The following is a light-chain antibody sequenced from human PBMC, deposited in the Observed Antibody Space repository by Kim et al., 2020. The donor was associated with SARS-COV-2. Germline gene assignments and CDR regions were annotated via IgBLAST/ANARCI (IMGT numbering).Light chain of an antibody. CDR3: QQYYSTPPT. V-gene: IGKV4-1*01. J-gene: IGKJ1*01. CDR2: WAS. Sequence: GERATINCKSSQSVLYSSNNKNYLAWYQQKPGQPPKLLIYWASTRESGVPDRFSGSGSGTDFTLTISSLQAEDVAVYYCQQYYSTPPTFGQGTKVDIK. CDR1: QSVLYSSNNKNY.